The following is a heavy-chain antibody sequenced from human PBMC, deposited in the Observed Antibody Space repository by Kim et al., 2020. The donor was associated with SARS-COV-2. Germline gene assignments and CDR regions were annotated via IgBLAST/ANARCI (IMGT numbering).Heavy chain of an antibody. V-gene: IGHV5-51*01. CDR3: ARQIAEAPSHFDY. D-gene: IGHD6-13*01. Sequence: YSPSFQGQVTISADKSISTAYLQWSSLKASDTAMYYCARQIAEAPSHFDYWGQGTLITVSS. J-gene: IGHJ4*02.